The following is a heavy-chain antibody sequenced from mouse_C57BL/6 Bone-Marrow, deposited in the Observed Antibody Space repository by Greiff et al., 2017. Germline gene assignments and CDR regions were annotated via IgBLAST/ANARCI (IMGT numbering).Heavy chain of an antibody. CDR3: ARDRITTVVATRYFDV. CDR1: GYSITSGYY. CDR2: ISYDGSN. V-gene: IGHV3-6*01. J-gene: IGHJ1*03. Sequence: EVKLVESGPGLVKPSQSLSLTCSVTGYSITSGYYWNWIRQFPGNKLEWMGYISYDGSNNYNPSLKNRISITRDTSKNQFFLKLNSVTTEDTATYYCARDRITTVVATRYFDVWGTGTTVTVSS. D-gene: IGHD1-1*01.